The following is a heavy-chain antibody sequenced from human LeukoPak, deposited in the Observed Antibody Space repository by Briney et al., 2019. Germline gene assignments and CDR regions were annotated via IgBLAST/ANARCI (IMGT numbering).Heavy chain of an antibody. Sequence: ASVKVSCKASGYTFTGYCMHRVRQAPGQGLEWMGWINPNSGGTNYAQKFQGRVTMTRDTSISTAYMELSRLRSDDTAVYYCARDIAAAVGIDYWGQGTLVTVSS. V-gene: IGHV1-2*02. J-gene: IGHJ4*02. CDR2: INPNSGGT. CDR3: ARDIAAAVGIDY. D-gene: IGHD6-13*01. CDR1: GYTFTGYC.